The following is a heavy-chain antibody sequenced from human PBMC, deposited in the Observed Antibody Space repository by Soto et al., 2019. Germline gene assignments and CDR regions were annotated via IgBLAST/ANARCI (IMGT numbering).Heavy chain of an antibody. J-gene: IGHJ4*02. CDR3: ARREECASSDLLDY. V-gene: IGHV3-30*03. CDR2: ISHDGSNK. CDR1: GFTFSDNV. Sequence: QVQLVESGGGVVQPGRSLRLSCAASGFTFSDNVMHWVRQVPGKGLEWVAAISHDGSNKFHTDSVKGRFTSSRDNFKDTLYLQMNSLRTADTALYYCARREECASSDLLDYWGQGTLVTVSS.